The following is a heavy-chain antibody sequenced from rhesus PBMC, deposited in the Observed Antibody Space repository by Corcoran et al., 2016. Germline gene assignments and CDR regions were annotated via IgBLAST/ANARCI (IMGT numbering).Heavy chain of an antibody. V-gene: IGHV3S5*01. CDR2: ISNGGGST. Sequence: EVQLVESGGGLVQPGGSLRLSCAASGFTFSAYGLSWVRQAPGKGLEWVSYISNGGGSTYYAESVRCRFTISKDNSKNTLSLQMNSLGLEDTAVYYCAKEGAAGYWYFDLWGPGTPITISS. J-gene: IGHJ2*01. D-gene: IGHD6-13*01. CDR1: GFTFSAYG. CDR3: AKEGAAGYWYFDL.